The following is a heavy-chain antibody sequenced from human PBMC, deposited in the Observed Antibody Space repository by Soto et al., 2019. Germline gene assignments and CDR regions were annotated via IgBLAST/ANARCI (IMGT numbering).Heavy chain of an antibody. CDR1: GFTFSSYA. D-gene: IGHD5-12*01. Sequence: GGSLRLSCAASGFTFSSYAMSWVRQAQGKGLEWVSAISGSGGSTYYADSVKGRFTISRDNSKNTLYLQMNSLRAEDTAVYYCAKPHYSGYDFGMDVWGRGTTVTVSS. CDR2: ISGSGGST. J-gene: IGHJ6*02. CDR3: AKPHYSGYDFGMDV. V-gene: IGHV3-23*01.